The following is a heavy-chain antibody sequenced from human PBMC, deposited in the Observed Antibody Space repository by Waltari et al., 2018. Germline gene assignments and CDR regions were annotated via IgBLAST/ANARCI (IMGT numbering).Heavy chain of an antibody. Sequence: QVQLQQWGAGLLKPSETLSLTCAVYGGSFSGYYWSWIRQPPGKGLEWIGEINHSGSTNYNPYIMSRVTISVDTSTNQSSLKLSSVTAADTAVYYCARGGSSGWYAEYFQHWGQGTLVIVSS. J-gene: IGHJ1*01. D-gene: IGHD6-19*01. CDR2: INHSGST. CDR3: ARGGSSGWYAEYFQH. CDR1: GGSFSGYY. V-gene: IGHV4-34*01.